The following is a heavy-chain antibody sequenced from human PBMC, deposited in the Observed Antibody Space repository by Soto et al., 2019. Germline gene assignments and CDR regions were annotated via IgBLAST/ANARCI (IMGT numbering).Heavy chain of an antibody. Sequence: PSETLSFTCTVSGGSISSSSYYWGWIRQPPGKGLEWIGSIYYSGSTYYNPSLKSRVTISVDTSKNQFSLKLSSVTAADTAVYYCARHMTMIEDYYYGMDVWGQGTTVTVSS. D-gene: IGHD3-22*01. V-gene: IGHV4-39*01. CDR3: ARHMTMIEDYYYGMDV. CDR2: IYYSGST. J-gene: IGHJ6*02. CDR1: GGSISSSSYY.